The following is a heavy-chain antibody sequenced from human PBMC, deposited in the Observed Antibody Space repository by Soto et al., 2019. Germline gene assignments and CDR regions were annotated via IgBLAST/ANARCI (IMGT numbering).Heavy chain of an antibody. V-gene: IGHV1-69*13. CDR3: ARDSQRGYYDSRFFDY. CDR1: GGTFSSYA. Sequence: GASVKVSCKASGGTFSSYAISWVRQAPGQGLEWMGGIIPIFGTANYAQKFQGRVTITADESTSTAYMELSSLRSEDTAVYYCARDSQRGYYDSRFFDYWGQGTLVTVSS. J-gene: IGHJ4*02. D-gene: IGHD3-22*01. CDR2: IIPIFGTA.